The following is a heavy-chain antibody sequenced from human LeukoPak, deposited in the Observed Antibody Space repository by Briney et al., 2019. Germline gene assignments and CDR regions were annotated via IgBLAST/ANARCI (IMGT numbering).Heavy chain of an antibody. CDR3: ARGPRPTSSSWYCDT. D-gene: IGHD6-13*01. J-gene: IGHJ5*02. Sequence: GGSLRLSCAASGFTFSDYYMSWIRQAPGKGLEWVSYISSSGSTIYYADSVKGRFTISRDNAKNSLYLQMNSLRAEDTAVYYCARGPRPTSSSWYCDTWGQGTPVTVSS. CDR1: GFTFSDYY. CDR2: ISSSGSTI. V-gene: IGHV3-11*01.